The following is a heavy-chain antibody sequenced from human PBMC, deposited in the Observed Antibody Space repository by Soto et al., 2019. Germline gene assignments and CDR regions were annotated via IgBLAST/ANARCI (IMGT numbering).Heavy chain of an antibody. D-gene: IGHD2-2*01. CDR1: GYTFANYD. Sequence: EASVKVSCKASGYTFANYDITWVRQAPGQGLEWVGWIRAYSGDTNYGPKFRDRVSMTTDTSTNTAYMDLRSLIFDDTAVYYCARVLRYCTRSSCFSFDDWGQGTLVTV. V-gene: IGHV1-18*01. CDR2: IRAYSGDT. J-gene: IGHJ4*02. CDR3: ARVLRYCTRSSCFSFDD.